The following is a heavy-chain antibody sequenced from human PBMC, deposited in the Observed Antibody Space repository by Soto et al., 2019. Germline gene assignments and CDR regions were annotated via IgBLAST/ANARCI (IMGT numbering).Heavy chain of an antibody. CDR2: IDWDDDK. Sequence: VSGPTLVNPSQTLTLTCTFSGFSLSTSGMCVSWIRQPPGKALEWLARIDWDDDKYYSTSLKTRLTISKDTSKNQVVLTMTNMDPVDTATYYCAQKGRYYDMDTSAFQHWGQGTLVTVSS. D-gene: IGHD3-22*01. CDR1: GFSLSTSGMC. J-gene: IGHJ1*01. CDR3: AQKGRYYDMDTSAFQH. V-gene: IGHV2-70*12.